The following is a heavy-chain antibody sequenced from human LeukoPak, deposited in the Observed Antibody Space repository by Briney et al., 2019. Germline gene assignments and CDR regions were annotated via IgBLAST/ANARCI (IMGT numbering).Heavy chain of an antibody. CDR2: IIPTLGIA. J-gene: IGHJ4*02. V-gene: IGHV1-69*04. CDR1: GGTFSSYA. Sequence: ASVTVSCKASGGTFSSYAISWVRQAPGQGLEWMGRIIPTLGIANYAQKFQGRVTITADKSTSTAYTELSSLRSEDTAVYYCAREGSGYEPSYDYWGQGTLVTVSS. D-gene: IGHD5-12*01. CDR3: AREGSGYEPSYDY.